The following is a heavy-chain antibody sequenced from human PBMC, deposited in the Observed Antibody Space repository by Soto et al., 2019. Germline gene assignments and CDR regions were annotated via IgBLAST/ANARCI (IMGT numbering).Heavy chain of an antibody. CDR2: IRSKANSYAT. V-gene: IGHV3-73*01. CDR1: GFTFSGSA. CDR3: TRQGPLSAPAEYFQH. J-gene: IGHJ1*01. Sequence: GGSLRLSCAASGFTFSGSAMHWVRQASGKGLEWVGRIRSKANSYATAYAASVKGRFTISRDDSKNTAYLQMNSLKTEDTAVYYWTRQGPLSAPAEYFQHWGQGTLVTVSS.